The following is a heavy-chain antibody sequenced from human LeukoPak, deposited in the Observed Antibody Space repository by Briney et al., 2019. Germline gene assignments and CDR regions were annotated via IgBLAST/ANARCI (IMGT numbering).Heavy chain of an antibody. J-gene: IGHJ4*02. CDR3: AREGIVVVPAAILSCGFDY. CDR1: GYTFTGYY. D-gene: IGHD2-2*02. Sequence: ASVKVSCKASGYTFTGYYMHWVRQAPGQGLEWMGWINPNSGGTNYAQKFQGRVTMTRDTSISTAYMELSRLRSGDTAVYYCAREGIVVVPAAILSCGFDYWGQGTLVTVSS. V-gene: IGHV1-2*02. CDR2: INPNSGGT.